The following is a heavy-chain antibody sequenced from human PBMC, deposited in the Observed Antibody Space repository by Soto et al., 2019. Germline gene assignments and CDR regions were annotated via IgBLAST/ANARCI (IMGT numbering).Heavy chain of an antibody. D-gene: IGHD4-17*01. CDR3: ARHFLGDYGGCDY. Sequence: SETLSLTCTGSGGSIRSCYASWIRQAPGKGLEWIGDLYYSGRTNYNPSLKSRVTISVDTSKTQFSLKLSSVTAADTAVYYCARHFLGDYGGCDYWGQGTLVTVS. J-gene: IGHJ4*02. CDR2: LYYSGRT. V-gene: IGHV4-59*08. CDR1: GGSIRSCY.